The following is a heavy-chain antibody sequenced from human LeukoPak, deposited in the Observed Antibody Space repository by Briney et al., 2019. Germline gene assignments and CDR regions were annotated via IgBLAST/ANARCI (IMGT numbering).Heavy chain of an antibody. CDR3: ARLGGRFSQSRFYFDF. CDR2: IYPGDSDT. V-gene: IGHV5-51*01. J-gene: IGHJ4*02. CDR1: GYTFTDYW. D-gene: IGHD3-16*01. Sequence: GESLKMSCRGSGYTFTDYWIGWVRQMPGKGLEWMGIIYPGDSDTRYSPSFQGQVTISADKSISTAYVQWSSLKASDSAVYYCARLGGRFSQSRFYFDFRGRGTLVTVSS.